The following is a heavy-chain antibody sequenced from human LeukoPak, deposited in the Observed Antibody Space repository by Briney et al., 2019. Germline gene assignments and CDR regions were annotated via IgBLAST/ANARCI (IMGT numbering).Heavy chain of an antibody. CDR2: IHSDGSTI. D-gene: IGHD3-10*01. V-gene: IGHV3-74*01. CDR1: GFTFSSYW. CDR3: ARGGGSAASGSQVRVDYMDV. Sequence: PGRSLRLSCAASGFTFSSYWMHWVRQVPGKGLVWVSLIHSDGSTIIYADSVKGRFTISRDNAKKTLYLQMDSLRVEGMAVYYCARGGGSAASGSQVRVDYMDVWGKGTTVTVSS. J-gene: IGHJ6*03.